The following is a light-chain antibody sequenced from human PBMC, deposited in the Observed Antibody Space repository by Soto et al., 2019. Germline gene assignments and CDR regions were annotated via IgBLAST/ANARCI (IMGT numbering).Light chain of an antibody. CDR2: DAS. V-gene: IGKV3-20*01. Sequence: EIVLTQSPGTVSLSPGERATLSCRASQSVRSNYLAWYQQKPGQAPSLLIYDASSRATGIRDRFSGSGSGTDFTLTISRLEPEDFALYHCHQYGTTPGTFGQGTKLEIK. CDR3: HQYGTTPGT. CDR1: QSVRSNY. J-gene: IGKJ2*01.